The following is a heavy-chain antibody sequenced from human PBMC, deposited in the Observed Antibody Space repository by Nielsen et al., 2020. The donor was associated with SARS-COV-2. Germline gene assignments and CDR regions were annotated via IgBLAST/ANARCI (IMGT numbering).Heavy chain of an antibody. CDR3: AKDGPVDTAMAHFDY. CDR1: GFTFSSYG. D-gene: IGHD5-18*01. J-gene: IGHJ4*02. CDR2: ISYDGSNK. Sequence: GSLRLSCAASGFTFSSYGMHWVRQAPGKGLEWVAVISYDGSNKYYADSVKGRFTISRDNSKNTLYLQMNSLRAEDTAVYYCAKDGPVDTAMAHFDYWGQGTLVTVSS. V-gene: IGHV3-30*18.